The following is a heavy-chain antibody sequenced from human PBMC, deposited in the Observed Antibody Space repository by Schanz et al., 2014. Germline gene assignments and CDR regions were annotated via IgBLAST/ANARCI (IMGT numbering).Heavy chain of an antibody. CDR1: GFIFSDYY. D-gene: IGHD3-22*01. Sequence: VQLVESGGGWVQPGGSLRLSCAASGFIFSDYYMAWIRQAPGKGPEYVSYISSGGTTTYHSDSVRGRFTISRDNAKNSLYLEMNSLRVEDTAFYYCARDASSSDYHLAHWGQGTLVTVSS. J-gene: IGHJ4*02. CDR2: ISSGGTTT. V-gene: IGHV3-11*01. CDR3: ARDASSSDYHLAH.